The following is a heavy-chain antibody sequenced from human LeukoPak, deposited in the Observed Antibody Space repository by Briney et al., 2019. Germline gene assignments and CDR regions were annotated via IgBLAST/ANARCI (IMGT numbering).Heavy chain of an antibody. D-gene: IGHD3-22*01. J-gene: IGHJ3*02. CDR1: GGTFSSYA. CDR3: ARNLYYYDSSCYRYDAFDI. CDR2: IIPIFGTA. Sequence: SVKVSCKASGGTFSSYAISWVRQAPGQGLEWMGGIIPIFGTANYAQKFQGRVTITADKSTSTAYMELSSLRSEDTAVSYCARNLYYYDSSCYRYDAFDIWGQGTMVTVSS. V-gene: IGHV1-69*06.